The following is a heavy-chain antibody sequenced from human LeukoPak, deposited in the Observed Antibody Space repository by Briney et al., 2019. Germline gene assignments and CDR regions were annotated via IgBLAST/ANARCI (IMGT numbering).Heavy chain of an antibody. V-gene: IGHV4-31*03. CDR2: IYYSGST. Sequence: PSETLSLTCTVSGGSISSGGYYWSWIRQHPGKGLEWIGYIYYSGSTYYNPSLKSRVTISVDTSKNQFSLKLSSVTAADTAVYYCARYDSRAQARYFDLWGRGTLVTVSS. J-gene: IGHJ2*01. CDR1: GGSISSGGYY. CDR3: ARYDSRAQARYFDL. D-gene: IGHD3-22*01.